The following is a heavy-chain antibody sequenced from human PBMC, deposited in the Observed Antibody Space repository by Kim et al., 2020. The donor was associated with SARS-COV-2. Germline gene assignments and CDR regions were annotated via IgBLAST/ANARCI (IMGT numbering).Heavy chain of an antibody. Sequence: GGSLRLSCAASGFTFDDYAMHWVRQAPGKGLEWVSGISWNSGSIGYADSVKGRFTISRDNAKNSLYLQMNSLRAEDTALYYCAKGWGSSFPPDAFDIWG. CDR3: AKGWGSSFPPDAFDI. J-gene: IGHJ3*02. D-gene: IGHD6-6*01. CDR1: GFTFDDYA. V-gene: IGHV3-9*01. CDR2: ISWNSGSI.